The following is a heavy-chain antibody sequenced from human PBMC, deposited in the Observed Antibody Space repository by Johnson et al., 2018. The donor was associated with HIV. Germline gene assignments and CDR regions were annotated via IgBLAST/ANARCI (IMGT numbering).Heavy chain of an antibody. D-gene: IGHD2/OR15-2a*01. CDR2: ISYNGDNE. CDR1: GLSFSNFG. V-gene: IGHV3-30*18. CDR3: AKDKFLKGIVGNAFDI. Sequence: QVQLVESGGGVVQPGRSLRLSCAASGLSFSNFGMHWVRQTPGMGLEWVAVISYNGDNEHYADSGKGRFTISRDNSKNTLYLQMNSLRAEDTAVYYCAKDKFLKGIVGNAFDIWGQGTMVTVSS. J-gene: IGHJ3*02.